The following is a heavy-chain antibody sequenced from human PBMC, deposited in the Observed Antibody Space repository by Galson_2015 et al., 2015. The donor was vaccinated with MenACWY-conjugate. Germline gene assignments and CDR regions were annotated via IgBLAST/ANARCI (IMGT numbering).Heavy chain of an antibody. CDR2: IKKDGSEK. CDR1: GFTFRNYW. Sequence: ALRLSCAVSGFTFRNYWMTWFRQAPGKGLEWVAGIKKDGSEKYYVDSVKGRFTISRDNTKNSMNLEMNSLRAEDTAVYYCARGHYGMDVWGQGTTVTASS. V-gene: IGHV3-7*03. CDR3: ARGHYGMDV. J-gene: IGHJ6*02.